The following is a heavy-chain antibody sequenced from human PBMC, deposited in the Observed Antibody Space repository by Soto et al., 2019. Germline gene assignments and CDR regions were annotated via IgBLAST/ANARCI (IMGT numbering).Heavy chain of an antibody. D-gene: IGHD3-22*01. J-gene: IGHJ6*02. CDR2: IYYSGST. CDR3: ARMEGASSGYPNYYYYYGMDV. CDR1: GGSIGSCY. V-gene: IGHV4-59*01. Sequence: SETLSRTCTVSGGSIGSCYWSWIRQPPGRGLEWIGYIYYSGSTNYNPSLKSRVTISVDTSKNQFSLKLSSVTAADTAVYYCARMEGASSGYPNYYYYYGMDVWGQGTTVTVS.